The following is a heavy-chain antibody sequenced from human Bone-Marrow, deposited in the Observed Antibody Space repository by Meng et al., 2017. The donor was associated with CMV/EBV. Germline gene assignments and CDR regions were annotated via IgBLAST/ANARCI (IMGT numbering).Heavy chain of an antibody. V-gene: IGHV4-4*07. CDR3: ARWGPYYGSGMNAFDI. CDR2: IYISGST. CDR1: GGSISSYY. Sequence: SETLSLTCTVSGGSISSYYWSWIRQPAGKGLEWIGRIYISGSTNCNPSLKSRVTISVDTSKNQFSLKLSSVTAADTAVYYCARWGPYYGSGMNAFDIWGQGTMVTVSS. D-gene: IGHD3-10*01. J-gene: IGHJ3*02.